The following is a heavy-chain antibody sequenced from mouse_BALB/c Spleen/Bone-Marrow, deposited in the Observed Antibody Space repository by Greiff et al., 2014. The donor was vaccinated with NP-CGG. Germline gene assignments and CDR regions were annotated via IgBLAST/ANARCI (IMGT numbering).Heavy chain of an antibody. J-gene: IGHJ2*01. CDR2: IYPGDGDT. Sequence: VQLQQSGAELARPGASVKLSCKASGYTFTSYWTQWVKQRPGQGLEWIGAIYPGDGDTRYTQKFKGKATLTADKSSSTAYMQLSSLASEDSAVYYCARWRYYFDYWGQGTTLTVSS. V-gene: IGHV1-87*01. CDR1: GYTFTSYW. D-gene: IGHD2-3*01. CDR3: ARWRYYFDY.